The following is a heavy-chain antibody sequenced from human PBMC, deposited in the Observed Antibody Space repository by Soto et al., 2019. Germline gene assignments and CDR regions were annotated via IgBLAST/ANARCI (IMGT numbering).Heavy chain of an antibody. Sequence: GGSLRLSCAASGFTFDDYTMHWVRQAPGKGLEWVSLISWDGGSTYYADSVKGRFTISRDNSKNSLYLQMNSLRTEDTALYYCAKDSGTIFGGNNAPGEYFQHWGQGTLVTVSS. V-gene: IGHV3-43*01. CDR2: ISWDGGST. CDR1: GFTFDDYT. CDR3: AKDSGTIFGGNNAPGEYFQH. D-gene: IGHD3-3*01. J-gene: IGHJ1*01.